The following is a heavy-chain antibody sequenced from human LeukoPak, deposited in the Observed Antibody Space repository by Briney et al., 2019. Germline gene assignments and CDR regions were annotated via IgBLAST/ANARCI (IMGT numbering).Heavy chain of an antibody. CDR3: ARSRGGRRYSSSAGDY. D-gene: IGHD6-13*01. CDR1: GFTFSSYS. V-gene: IGHV3-21*01. CDR2: ISSSSYI. J-gene: IGHJ4*02. Sequence: PGGSLRLSCAASGFTFSSYSMNWVRQAPGKGLEWVSSISSSSYIYYADSVKGRFTISRDNAKNSLYLQMNSLRAEDTAVYYCARSRGGRRYSSSAGDYWGQGTLVTVSS.